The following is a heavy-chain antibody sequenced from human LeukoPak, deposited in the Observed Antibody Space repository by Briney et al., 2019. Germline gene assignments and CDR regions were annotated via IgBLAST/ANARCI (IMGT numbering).Heavy chain of an antibody. CDR2: INHSGST. CDR1: GGSFSGYY. CDR3: AMAAGRFGMDV. V-gene: IGHV4-34*01. Sequence: SETLSLTCAVYGGSFSGYYWSWIRQPPGKGLEWIGEINHSGSTNYNPSLKSRVTISVDTSKNQFSLKLSSVTAADTAVYYCAMAAGRFGMDVWGKGTTVTVSS. J-gene: IGHJ6*04. D-gene: IGHD6-13*01.